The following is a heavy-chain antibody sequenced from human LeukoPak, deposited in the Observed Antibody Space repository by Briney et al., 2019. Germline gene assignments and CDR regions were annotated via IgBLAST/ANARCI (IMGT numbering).Heavy chain of an antibody. Sequence: PSETLSLTCTVSGGSISSYYWSWIRQPPGKGLEWIGYIHYNGNTNYNPSLKSRVTISVDTSKNHFSLRLTSVTAADTAVYYCARGLHTRSSGRRFDVFEIWGQGTMVSVSS. CDR3: ARGLHTRSSGRRFDVFEI. J-gene: IGHJ3*02. D-gene: IGHD3-3*01. CDR2: IHYNGNT. CDR1: GGSISSYY. V-gene: IGHV4-59*01.